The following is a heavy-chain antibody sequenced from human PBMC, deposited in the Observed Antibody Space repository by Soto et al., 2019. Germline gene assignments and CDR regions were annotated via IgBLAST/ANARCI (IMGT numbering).Heavy chain of an antibody. J-gene: IGHJ4*02. V-gene: IGHV4-4*02. CDR3: ASLSGSLDCSESL. CDR1: SGSISSNNW. Sequence: QVQLQESGPGLVKPSGTLSLTCAVSSGSISSNNWWRWVRQPPGKGLEWIGEISDTGSTLYNPSLKSRVTLSVDKSASQFSLKLTSVTAADTAVYYCASLSGSLDCSESLWGQGTLVTVSS. D-gene: IGHD3-10*01. CDR2: ISDTGST.